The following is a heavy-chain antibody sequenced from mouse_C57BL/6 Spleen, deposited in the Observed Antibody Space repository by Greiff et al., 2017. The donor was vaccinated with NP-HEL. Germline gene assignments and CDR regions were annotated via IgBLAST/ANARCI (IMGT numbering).Heavy chain of an antibody. J-gene: IGHJ4*01. V-gene: IGHV1-54*01. CDR3: ARVLWGAMDY. CDR1: GYAFTNYL. CDR2: INPGSGGT. D-gene: IGHD1-1*02. Sequence: QVQLQQSGAELVRPGTSVKVSCKASGYAFTNYLIEWVKQRPGQGLEWIGVINPGSGGTNYNEKFKGKATLTADKSSSTAYMQLSSLTSEDSAVYFCARVLWGAMDYWGQGTSVTVSS.